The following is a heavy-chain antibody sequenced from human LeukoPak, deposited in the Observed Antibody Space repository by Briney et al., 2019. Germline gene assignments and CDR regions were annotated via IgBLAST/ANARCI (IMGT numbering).Heavy chain of an antibody. CDR2: ISGNGRST. CDR3: AKEYYVLLVYALGGSFDY. CDR1: GLTVNNNY. V-gene: IGHV3-23*01. J-gene: IGHJ4*02. D-gene: IGHD2-8*02. Sequence: PGGSLRLSCAASGLTVNNNYMSWVRQAPGKGLEWDSTISGNGRSTYYGDSVKGRFTISRDNSKNTLSLQMNSLRAEDTAVYYCAKEYYVLLVYALGGSFDYWGRGTLVTVSS.